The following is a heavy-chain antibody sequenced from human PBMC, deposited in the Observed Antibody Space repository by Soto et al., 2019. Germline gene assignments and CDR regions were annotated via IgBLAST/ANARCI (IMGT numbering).Heavy chain of an antibody. CDR1: GFTFSSYA. V-gene: IGHV3-64*01. CDR2: ISSYGGST. J-gene: IGHJ4*02. D-gene: IGHD3-22*01. Sequence: EVQLVESGGGLVQPGGSLRLSCAASGFTFSSYAMHWVRQAPGKGLEYVSAISSYGGSTYYANSVKGRFTISRDNSKNTLYLQMGSLRAEDMAGYYGERDRDSSGYYYFDYWGQGALVTVSS. CDR3: ERDRDSSGYYYFDY.